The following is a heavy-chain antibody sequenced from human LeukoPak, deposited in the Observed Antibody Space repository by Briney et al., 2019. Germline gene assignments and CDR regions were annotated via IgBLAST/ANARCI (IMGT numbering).Heavy chain of an antibody. V-gene: IGHV1-24*01. D-gene: IGHD6-19*01. CDR3: ATAEAAAVAGPKGLNFDY. J-gene: IGHJ4*02. Sequence: GGSLRLSCAPSGYTFSSSGLHGVPQAPEKGLESGGHFYAEDGETIYAQKFQGRVTMTEDTSTDTAYMELSSLRSEDTAVYYCATAEAAAVAGPKGLNFDYWGQGTLVTVSS. CDR1: GYTFSSSG. CDR2: FYAEDGET.